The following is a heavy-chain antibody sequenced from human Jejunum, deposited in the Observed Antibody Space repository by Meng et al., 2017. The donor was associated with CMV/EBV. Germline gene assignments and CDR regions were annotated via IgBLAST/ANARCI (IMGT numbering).Heavy chain of an antibody. Sequence: SVGTVRSYAISWVRQAPGKGLEWKGGIIPIFGTANYAKKFQGRVTITTDESTSTAYMELSSLRSEDTAVYYCARDMYSSGWYRGFDPWGQGTLATVSS. J-gene: IGHJ5*02. D-gene: IGHD6-19*01. V-gene: IGHV1-69*05. CDR3: ARDMYSSGWYRGFDP. CDR1: VGTVRSYA. CDR2: IIPIFGTA.